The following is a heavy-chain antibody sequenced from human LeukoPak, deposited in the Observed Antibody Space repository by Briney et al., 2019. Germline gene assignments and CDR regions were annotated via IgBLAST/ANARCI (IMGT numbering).Heavy chain of an antibody. D-gene: IGHD1-1*01. CDR3: ARGMEESEAPLFDS. Sequence: DSVKGRFTISRDNSKDTLYLEISSLKPEDTAVYYCARGMEESEAPLFDSWGQGTLVTVSS. V-gene: IGHV3-30*01. J-gene: IGHJ4*02.